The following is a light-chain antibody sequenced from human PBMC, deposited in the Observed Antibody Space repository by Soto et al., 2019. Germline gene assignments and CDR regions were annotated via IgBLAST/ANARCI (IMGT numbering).Light chain of an antibody. CDR3: QQYGSSPWT. J-gene: IGKJ1*01. CDR2: GAS. V-gene: IGKV3-20*01. Sequence: EFVLTQSPGTLSLSPGERATLSCRASQSVSSNLAWYRQKPGQAPRLLIYGASNRATGIPDRFSGSGSGTDFTLTISRLEPEDFAVFYCQQYGSSPWTFGQGTKVDIK. CDR1: QSVSSN.